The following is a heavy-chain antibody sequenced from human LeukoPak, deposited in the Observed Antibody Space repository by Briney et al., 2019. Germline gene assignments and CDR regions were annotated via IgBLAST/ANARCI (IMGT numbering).Heavy chain of an antibody. J-gene: IGHJ6*03. CDR3: ARDDYSNYGYYYYYYMDV. CDR2: ISSSSSTI. Sequence: GGSLRLSCAASGFTFSSYRMNWVRQAPGKGLEWVSYISSSSSTIYYADSVKGRFTISRDSAKNSLYLQMNSLRADDTAVYYCARDDYSNYGYYYYYYMDVWGKGTTVTVSS. CDR1: GFTFSSYR. V-gene: IGHV3-48*04. D-gene: IGHD4-11*01.